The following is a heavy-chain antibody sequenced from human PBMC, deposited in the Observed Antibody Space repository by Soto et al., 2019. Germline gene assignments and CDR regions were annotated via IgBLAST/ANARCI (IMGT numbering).Heavy chain of an antibody. Sequence: QVQLVQSGAEVKKPGSSVKVSCTASGGTFSSYAISWVRQAPGQGLEWMGGIIPIFGTANYAQKFQGRVTITADESTRTAYMELSSLGSEDTAVYYCARRRWLQSRLAFDIWGQGTMVTVSS. D-gene: IGHD4-4*01. V-gene: IGHV1-69*01. CDR3: ARRRWLQSRLAFDI. J-gene: IGHJ3*02. CDR1: GGTFSSYA. CDR2: IIPIFGTA.